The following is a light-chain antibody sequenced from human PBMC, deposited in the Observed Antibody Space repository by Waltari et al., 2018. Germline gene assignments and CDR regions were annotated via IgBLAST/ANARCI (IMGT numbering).Light chain of an antibody. CDR1: QGINSW. V-gene: IGKV1D-16*01. CDR2: AAS. CDR3: QQYDDPPYT. J-gene: IGKJ2*01. Sequence: DIQMTQSPSSLSASVGDTVTITCHASQGINSWLAWYQQKPGKAPKSLIYAASTLQSGVPSRFSGSESGSDYTLTITNLQPEDFATYYCQQYDDPPYTFGRGTKVEIK.